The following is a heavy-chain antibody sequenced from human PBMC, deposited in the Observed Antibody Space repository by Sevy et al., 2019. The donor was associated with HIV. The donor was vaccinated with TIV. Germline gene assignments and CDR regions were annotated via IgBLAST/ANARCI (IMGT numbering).Heavy chain of an antibody. Sequence: GGSLRLSCAASGFTFSSYDMHWVRQSTGKGLEWVSSIGTAADPFYPASVRGQFIISRENAENSLYLQMNSLRAEDTAVYYCARGGPRGNYTKGDFDYWGQGTLVTVSS. V-gene: IGHV3-13*05. D-gene: IGHD1-7*01. CDR1: GFTFSSYD. CDR3: ARGGPRGNYTKGDFDY. J-gene: IGHJ4*02. CDR2: IGTAADP.